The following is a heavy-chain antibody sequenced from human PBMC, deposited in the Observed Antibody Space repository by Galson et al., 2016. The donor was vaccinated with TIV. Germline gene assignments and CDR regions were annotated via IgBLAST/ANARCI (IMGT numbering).Heavy chain of an antibody. V-gene: IGHV6-1*01. Sequence: CAISGDSVSSDSAAWNWVRQSPSRGLEWLGRTYYRSRWYYDYKVSVKSRITINPDTSKNQFSLQQNSVTPEDTAVYYCTRAAGKNGASCYATCETFDIWGQGTMVTVSS. D-gene: IGHD2-2*01. J-gene: IGHJ3*02. CDR2: TYYRSRWYY. CDR1: GDSVSSDSAA. CDR3: TRAAGKNGASCYATCETFDI.